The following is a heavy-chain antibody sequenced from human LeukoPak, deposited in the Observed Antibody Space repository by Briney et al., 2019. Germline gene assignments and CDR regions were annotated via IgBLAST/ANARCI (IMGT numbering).Heavy chain of an antibody. CDR2: ISYDGSNK. Sequence: GGSLRLSCAASGFTFSSYGMHWVRQAPGKGLEGVAVISYDGSNKYYADSVKGRFTISRDNSKNTLYLQMNSLRAEDTAVYYCAKSSGWYKEGAFDIWGQGTMVTVSS. CDR1: GFTFSSYG. V-gene: IGHV3-30*18. D-gene: IGHD6-19*01. CDR3: AKSSGWYKEGAFDI. J-gene: IGHJ3*02.